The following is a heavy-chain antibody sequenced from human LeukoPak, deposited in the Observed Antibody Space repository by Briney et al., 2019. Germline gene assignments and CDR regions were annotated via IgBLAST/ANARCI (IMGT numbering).Heavy chain of an antibody. J-gene: IGHJ4*02. CDR1: GGSISSYY. V-gene: IGHV4-59*08. CDR2: IYYSGST. Sequence: SETLSLTCTVSGGSISSYYWSWIRQPPGKGLEWIGYIYYSGSTNYNPSLKSRVTISVDTSKNQFSLKLSSVTAADTAVYYCARSLPTAMVTVYFDYWGQGTLVTVSS. D-gene: IGHD5-18*01. CDR3: ARSLPTAMVTVYFDY.